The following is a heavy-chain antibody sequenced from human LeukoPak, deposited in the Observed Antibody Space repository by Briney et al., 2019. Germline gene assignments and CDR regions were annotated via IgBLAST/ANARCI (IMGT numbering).Heavy chain of an antibody. D-gene: IGHD1-26*01. CDR2: MNPNSGNT. CDR3: ARTLAGTPYYYYYYMDV. CDR1: GYTFTSYD. V-gene: IGHV1-8*01. Sequence: ASVKVSCKASGYTFTSYDINWVRQATGQGLEWMGWMNPNSGNTGYAQKFQGRGTMTRNTSISTAYMELSSLRSEDTVVYYCARTLAGTPYYYYYYMDVWGKGTTVTVSS. J-gene: IGHJ6*03.